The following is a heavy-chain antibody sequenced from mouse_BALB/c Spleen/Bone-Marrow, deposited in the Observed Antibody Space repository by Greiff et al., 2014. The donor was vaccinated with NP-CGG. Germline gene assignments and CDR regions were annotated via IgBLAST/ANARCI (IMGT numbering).Heavy chain of an antibody. J-gene: IGHJ4*01. V-gene: IGHV1-80*01. CDR1: GYAFSTYW. CDR3: ARGARSAMDY. CDR2: IYPGDGDT. Sequence: QLQQSGAELVRPESSVKISCKASGYAFSTYWMIWVKQRPGQGLEWIGQIYPGDGDTNYNGKFKGKATLTADKSSSTAYMQLSSLTSEDSAVYFCARGARSAMDYWGQGTSVTVSS.